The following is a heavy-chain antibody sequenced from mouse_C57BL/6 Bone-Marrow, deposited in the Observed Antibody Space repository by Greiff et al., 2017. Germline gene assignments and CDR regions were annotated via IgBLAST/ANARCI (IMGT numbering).Heavy chain of an antibody. V-gene: IGHV1-82*01. CDR3: SLLRFNY. J-gene: IGHJ4*01. D-gene: IGHD1-2*01. CDR1: GYAFSSSW. CDR2: IHPGDGDN. Sequence: VQLQQPGPELVKPGASVKISCKASGYAFSSSWMNWVKQRPGPGLEWIGRIHPGDGDNNYNGKFKGTATLTAGKSSRTAYMQLSSLTAVDSAVYFCSLLRFNYWGQGTSGTVSS.